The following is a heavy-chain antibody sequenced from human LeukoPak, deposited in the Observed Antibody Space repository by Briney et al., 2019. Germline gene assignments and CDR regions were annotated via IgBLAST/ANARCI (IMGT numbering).Heavy chain of an antibody. CDR3: ARGYYDILTGLPI. CDR2: IKQDGSEK. V-gene: IGHV3-7*04. Sequence: GGSLRLSCAASGFTFSSYWMSWVRQAPGKGLEWVANIKQDGSEKYYVDSVKGRFTISRDNAKNSLYLQMNSLRAEDTAVYYCARGYYDILTGLPIWGQGTMVTVSS. CDR1: GFTFSSYW. D-gene: IGHD3-9*01. J-gene: IGHJ3*02.